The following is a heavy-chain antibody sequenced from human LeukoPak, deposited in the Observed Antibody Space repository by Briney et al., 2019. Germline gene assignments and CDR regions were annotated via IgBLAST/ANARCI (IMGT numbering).Heavy chain of an antibody. V-gene: IGHV5-51*01. Sequence: GEALKISCKGSGYNFATCWIALVRQMPGKGLEWMVVLYPGDSDSKYRPSFQGQVPISAAKSISTAYLHWSSLQASATAIYYCARGLGELLPPDAFDLWGQGTLVTVSS. CDR3: ARGLGELLPPDAFDL. J-gene: IGHJ3*01. CDR2: LYPGDSDS. CDR1: GYNFATCW. D-gene: IGHD3-16*01.